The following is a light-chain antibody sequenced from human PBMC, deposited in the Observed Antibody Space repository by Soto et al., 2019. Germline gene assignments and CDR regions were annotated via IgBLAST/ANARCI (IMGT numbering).Light chain of an antibody. V-gene: IGKV3-20*01. CDR2: GAS. J-gene: IGKJ1*01. CDR3: QQYGSSPT. Sequence: EIALTQSPGTLSLSPGERATLSCGAIHSFSSSYLAWYQQKPGQAPRLLIYGASSRATGIPDRFSGSGSGTDFTLTISRLEPEDFAVYYCQQYGSSPTFGQGTKVDIK. CDR1: HSFSSSY.